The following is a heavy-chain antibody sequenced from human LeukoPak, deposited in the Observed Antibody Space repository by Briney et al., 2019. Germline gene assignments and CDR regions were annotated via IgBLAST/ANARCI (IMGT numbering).Heavy chain of an antibody. V-gene: IGHV1-69*06. Sequence: SVKVSCKASGYTFATYDINWVRQATGQGLEWMGGIIPIFGTANYAQKFQGRVTITADKSTSTAYMELSSLRSEDTAVYYCARGIYSGYPPLWGYWGQGTLVTVSS. D-gene: IGHD5-12*01. J-gene: IGHJ4*02. CDR1: GYTFATYD. CDR3: ARGIYSGYPPLWGY. CDR2: IIPIFGTA.